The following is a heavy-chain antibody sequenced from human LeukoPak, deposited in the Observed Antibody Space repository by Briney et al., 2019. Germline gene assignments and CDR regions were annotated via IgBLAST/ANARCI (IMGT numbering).Heavy chain of an antibody. CDR2: ISGSGGST. Sequence: GGSLRLSCVVSGFTFSSYAMSWVRQAPGKGLEWVSAISGSGGSTYYADSVKGRFTISRDNSKNTLYLQMNSLRAEDTAVYYCAKVVGYSYAYEFFDIWGQGTMVTVSS. J-gene: IGHJ3*02. CDR3: AKVVGYSYAYEFFDI. D-gene: IGHD5-18*01. V-gene: IGHV3-23*01. CDR1: GFTFSSYA.